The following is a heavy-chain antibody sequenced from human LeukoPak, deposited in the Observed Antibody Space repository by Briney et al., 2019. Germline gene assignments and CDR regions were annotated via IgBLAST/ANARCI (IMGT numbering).Heavy chain of an antibody. CDR3: AKGRAGNYYYDSSDY. D-gene: IGHD3-22*01. V-gene: IGHV4-39*07. Sequence: PSETLSLTCTVSGASITSKAYFWGWIRRPPGKGLEWVGTLSYDGSAYYNTSLRSRVTISVDTSKSQFSLKVTSVTAADTAVYYCAKGRAGNYYYDSSDYWGQGTLVTVSS. CDR2: LSYDGSA. J-gene: IGHJ4*02. CDR1: GASITSKAYF.